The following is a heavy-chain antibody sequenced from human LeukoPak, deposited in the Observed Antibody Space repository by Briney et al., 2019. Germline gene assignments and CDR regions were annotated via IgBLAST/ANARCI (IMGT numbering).Heavy chain of an antibody. CDR2: IYPGDSDT. Sequence: GESLKISCKGSGSSFTSYWIGWVRQMPGKGLEWMGIIYPGDSDTRYSPSFQGQVTISADKSISTAYLQWSSLKASDTAMYYCARVDYYDSSGYYLPCWGQGTLVTVSS. J-gene: IGHJ4*02. CDR3: ARVDYYDSSGYYLPC. V-gene: IGHV5-51*01. CDR1: GSSFTSYW. D-gene: IGHD3-22*01.